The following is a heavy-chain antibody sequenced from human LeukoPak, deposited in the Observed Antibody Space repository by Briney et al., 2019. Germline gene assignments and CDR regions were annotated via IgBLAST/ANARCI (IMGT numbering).Heavy chain of an antibody. CDR3: AKDMDIVVVPAPFNFDY. CDR1: GFTFSTFA. CDR2: ISGSGGST. J-gene: IGHJ4*02. Sequence: GGSLRLSCEASGFTFSTFAMIWVRQAPGKGLEWVSAISGSGGSTYYADSVKGRFTISRDNSKNTLYLQMNSLRAEDTAVYYCAKDMDIVVVPAPFNFDYWGQGTLVTVSS. V-gene: IGHV3-23*01. D-gene: IGHD2-2*03.